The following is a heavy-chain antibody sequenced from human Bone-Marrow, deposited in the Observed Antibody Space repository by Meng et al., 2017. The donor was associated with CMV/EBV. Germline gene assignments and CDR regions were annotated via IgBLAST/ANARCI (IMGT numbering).Heavy chain of an antibody. CDR1: GFTFSGSA. CDR2: ISSSSSYI. CDR3: ARDYDFWSGNEYGMDV. D-gene: IGHD3-3*01. J-gene: IGHJ6*02. V-gene: IGHV3-21*01. Sequence: GESLKISCAASGFTFSGSAMHWVRQASGKGLEWVSSISSSSSYIYYADSVKGRFTISRDNAKNSLYLQMNSLRAEDTAVYYCARDYDFWSGNEYGMDVWGQGTTVTVSS.